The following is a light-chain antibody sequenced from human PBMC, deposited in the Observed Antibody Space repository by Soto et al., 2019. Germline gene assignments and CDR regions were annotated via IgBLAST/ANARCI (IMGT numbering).Light chain of an antibody. V-gene: IGKV1-5*01. CDR2: DAS. CDR3: QQYNSYSRT. Sequence: DIRVNQCPSSLSVSLGDRVTSTCLASQSISRWFAWYKQKPGKAPKLLIYDASNLESGVPSRFSGSGSGTEFTLTISSLQPDDFATYYCQQYNSYSRTFGKGTK. J-gene: IGKJ1*01. CDR1: QSISRW.